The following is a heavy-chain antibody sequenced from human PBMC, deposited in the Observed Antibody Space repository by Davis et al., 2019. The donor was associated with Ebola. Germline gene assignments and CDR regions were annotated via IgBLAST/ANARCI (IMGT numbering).Heavy chain of an antibody. CDR2: ISSNGGST. J-gene: IGHJ6*02. CDR1: GFTFSIYA. Sequence: GGSLRLSCSASGFTFSIYAMHWVRQAPGKGLEYVSAISSNGGSTYYADSVKGRFTIPRDNSKNTLYLQMSSLRGEDAAVYYCVKGGIPAAVPYGMDVWGQGTTVTVSS. V-gene: IGHV3-64D*06. D-gene: IGHD6-13*01. CDR3: VKGGIPAAVPYGMDV.